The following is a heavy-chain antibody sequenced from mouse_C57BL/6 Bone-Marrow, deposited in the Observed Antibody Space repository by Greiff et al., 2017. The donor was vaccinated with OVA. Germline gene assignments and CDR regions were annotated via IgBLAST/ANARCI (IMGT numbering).Heavy chain of an antibody. Sequence: QVQLQQPGTELVKPGASVRLSCKASGYTFTSYWLHWVKQRPGQGLEWIGNINPSNGGTNSNEKFKSKATLTVAKSSSTAYMQLSSLTSEESAVDYGARRVYYGSSYDYAMDYWGQGTSVTVSA. CDR3: ARRVYYGSSYDYAMDY. D-gene: IGHD1-1*01. CDR1: GYTFTSYW. CDR2: INPSNGGT. V-gene: IGHV1-53*01. J-gene: IGHJ4*01.